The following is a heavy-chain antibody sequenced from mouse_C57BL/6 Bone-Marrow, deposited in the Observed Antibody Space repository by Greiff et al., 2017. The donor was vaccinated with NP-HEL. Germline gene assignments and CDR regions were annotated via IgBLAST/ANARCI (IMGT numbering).Heavy chain of an antibody. Sequence: VESGGGLVQPGGSLKLSCAASGFTFSDYGMAWVRQAPRKGPEWVAFISNLAYSIYYADTVTGRFTISRENAKNTLYLEMSSLRSEDTAMYYCARTHSNYSWFAYWGQGTLVTVSA. V-gene: IGHV5-15*01. D-gene: IGHD2-5*01. J-gene: IGHJ3*01. CDR1: GFTFSDYG. CDR2: ISNLAYSI. CDR3: ARTHSNYSWFAY.